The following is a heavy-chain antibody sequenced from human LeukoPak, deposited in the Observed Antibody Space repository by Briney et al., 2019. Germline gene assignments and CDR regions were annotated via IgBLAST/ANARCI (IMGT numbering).Heavy chain of an antibody. D-gene: IGHD2-2*01. Sequence: ASVKVSCKVSGYTLTELSMHWVRQAPGKGLEWMGGFDPEDGETIYAQKFQGGVTMTEDTSTDTAYMELSSLRSEDTAVYYCATAARCGSSTSCRNYDAFDIWGQGTMVTVSS. CDR2: FDPEDGET. J-gene: IGHJ3*02. V-gene: IGHV1-24*01. CDR1: GYTLTELS. CDR3: ATAARCGSSTSCRNYDAFDI.